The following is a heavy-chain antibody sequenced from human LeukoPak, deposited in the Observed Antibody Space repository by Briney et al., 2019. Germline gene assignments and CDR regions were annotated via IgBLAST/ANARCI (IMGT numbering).Heavy chain of an antibody. D-gene: IGHD5-12*01. V-gene: IGHV3-33*01. CDR2: IWYDGSNK. CDR3: ARDDGLGGYGLPFR. CDR1: GFTFSSYG. Sequence: PGGSLRLSCAASGFTFSSYGMHWVRQAPGKGLEWVAVIWYDGSNKYYADSVKGRFTISRDNSKNTLYLQMNSLRAEDTAVYYCARDDGLGGYGLPFRWGQGTLVTVSS. J-gene: IGHJ4*02.